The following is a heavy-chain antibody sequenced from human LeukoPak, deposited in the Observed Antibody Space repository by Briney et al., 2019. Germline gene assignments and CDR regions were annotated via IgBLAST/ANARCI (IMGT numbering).Heavy chain of an antibody. CDR2: IYTSGST. D-gene: IGHD3/OR15-3a*01. Sequence: SETLSLTCTVSGGSISSYYWSWIRQPAGKGLEWIGRIYTSGSTNYNPSLKSRVTMSVDTSKNQFSLKLSSVTAADTAVYYCARSKDFWTTDSCWFDPWGQGTLVTVSS. V-gene: IGHV4-4*07. CDR1: GGSISSYY. CDR3: ARSKDFWTTDSCWFDP. J-gene: IGHJ5*02.